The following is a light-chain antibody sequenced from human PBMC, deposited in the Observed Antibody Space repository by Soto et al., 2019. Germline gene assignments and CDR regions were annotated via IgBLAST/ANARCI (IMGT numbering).Light chain of an antibody. Sequence: AIRMTQSPSSFSASTGDRVTITCRASQGISSYLAWYQQKPGKAPKLLIYAASTLQSGVPSRFSGSGSGTDFTLTISRLEPEDFAIYFCQQANSFPITFGQGTRLEIK. CDR1: QGISSY. V-gene: IGKV1-8*01. CDR3: QQANSFPIT. CDR2: AAS. J-gene: IGKJ5*01.